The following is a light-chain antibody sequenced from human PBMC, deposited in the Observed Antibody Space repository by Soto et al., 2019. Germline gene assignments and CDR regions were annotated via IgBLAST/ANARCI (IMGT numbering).Light chain of an antibody. CDR2: GAS. V-gene: IGKV3-15*01. J-gene: IGKJ2*01. CDR3: QQYTNWPYT. Sequence: EIVMTQSPATLSVSPGERASLSCRASQSVGSNLAWYQQTAGQAPMLLIYGASTRATGIPARFSGSGSGTEFTLTISSLQSEDFAVYSCQQYTNWPYTFGQGTKLEIK. CDR1: QSVGSN.